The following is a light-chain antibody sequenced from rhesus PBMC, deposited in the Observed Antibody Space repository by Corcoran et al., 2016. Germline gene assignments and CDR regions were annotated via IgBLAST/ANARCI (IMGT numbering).Light chain of an antibody. CDR3: QQSSSFWT. Sequence: ETVVTQSPATLSLSPGERATLSCRASQSVGRFLAWFQQKTGQAPRLLINGAASRATGIPDSFSGNGSGTDFSLTIRSLEPEEGGIYYCQQSSSFWTFGQGTKVEIK. J-gene: IGKJ1*01. CDR1: QSVGRF. CDR2: GAA. V-gene: IGKV3-24*04.